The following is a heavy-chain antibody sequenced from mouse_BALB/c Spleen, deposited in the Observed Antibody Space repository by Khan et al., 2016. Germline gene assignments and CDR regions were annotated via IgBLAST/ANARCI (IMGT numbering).Heavy chain of an antibody. J-gene: IGHJ3*01. CDR1: GYTFTNYG. V-gene: IGHV9-3*02. Sequence: QLVQSGPELKKPGETVKISCKASGYTFTNYGMNWVKQAPGKGLKWMGWINTNTGEPTYAEEFKGRFAFSLETSASTAYLQINNLKNEDTATDFCARGHYGSSYGFAYWGQGTLVTVSA. D-gene: IGHD1-1*01. CDR2: INTNTGEP. CDR3: ARGHYGSSYGFAY.